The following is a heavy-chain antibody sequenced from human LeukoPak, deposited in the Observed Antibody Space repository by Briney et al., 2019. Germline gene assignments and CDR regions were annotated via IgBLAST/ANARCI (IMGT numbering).Heavy chain of an antibody. CDR3: AKGVARRSNFWYHRFDP. CDR2: IHPHSGAT. J-gene: IGHJ5*02. D-gene: IGHD6-13*01. CDR1: GYTVTDLY. V-gene: IGHV1-2*02. Sequence: ASVKVSCKASGYTVTDLYLHWLRQAPGQWLEFMGWIHPHSGATFYAPAFEGRVSMTTDTSVNTAYLEVNRLTSNDTAVYYCAKGVARRSNFWYHRFDPWGQGTLVTVSS.